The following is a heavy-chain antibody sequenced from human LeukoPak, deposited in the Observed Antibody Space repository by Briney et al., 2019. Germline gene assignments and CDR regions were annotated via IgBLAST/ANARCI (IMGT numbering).Heavy chain of an antibody. CDR3: TTKLIREPDS. Sequence: GGSLRLSCAASGFTFSNAWMSWVRQAPGKGLGWVGRIKSKTDGGTTDYAAPVKGRFTISGDDSKNTLYLQRNSLKPEDTAVYYCTTKLIREPDSWGQGTLVTVSS. CDR1: GFTFSNAW. CDR2: IKSKTDGGTT. D-gene: IGHD2-15*01. J-gene: IGHJ4*02. V-gene: IGHV3-15*01.